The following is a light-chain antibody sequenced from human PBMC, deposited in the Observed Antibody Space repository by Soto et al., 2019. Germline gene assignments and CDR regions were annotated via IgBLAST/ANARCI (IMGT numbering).Light chain of an antibody. CDR3: GTWDGTLSASVV. CDR2: DSH. CDR1: SSNIGSND. V-gene: IGLV1-51*01. Sequence: QSVLTQPPSVSAAPGQNVTISCSASSSNIGSNDVSWYQQLPGAAPKLLIYDSHKRPSGIPDRFSGSKSGTSATLGITGLQTGDEADYYCGTWDGTLSASVVFGGGTKLTVL. J-gene: IGLJ2*01.